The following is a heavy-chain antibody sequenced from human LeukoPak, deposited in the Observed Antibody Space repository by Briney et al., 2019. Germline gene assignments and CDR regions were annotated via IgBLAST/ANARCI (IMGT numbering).Heavy chain of an antibody. CDR2: IYTSGST. D-gene: IGHD1-1*01. Sequence: SQTLSLTCTVSGGSISRGSYYWSWIRQPAGKGLEWIGHIYTSGSTNYNPSLKSRVTISVDTSKNQFSLKLSSVTAADTAVYYCARVSWFPGTSYYYMDVWGKGTTVTVSS. CDR3: ARVSWFPGTSYYYMDV. V-gene: IGHV4-61*09. CDR1: GGSISRGSYY. J-gene: IGHJ6*03.